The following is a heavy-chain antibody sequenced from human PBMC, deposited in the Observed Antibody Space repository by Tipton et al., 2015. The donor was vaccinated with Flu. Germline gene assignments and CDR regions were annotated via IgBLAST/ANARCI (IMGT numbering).Heavy chain of an antibody. D-gene: IGHD2-2*01. CDR2: MLYGGST. CDR1: GGSIRSSSYY. CDR3: AKDLVVIVPAASWFDP. V-gene: IGHV4-39*07. Sequence: TLSLTCTVSGGSIRSSSYYWGWIRQPPGKGPEWIGSMLYGGSTYYNPSLESRVTISLDTSKNQFSLKLSSVTAADTAVYYCAKDLVVIVPAASWFDPWGQGTLVTVSS. J-gene: IGHJ5*02.